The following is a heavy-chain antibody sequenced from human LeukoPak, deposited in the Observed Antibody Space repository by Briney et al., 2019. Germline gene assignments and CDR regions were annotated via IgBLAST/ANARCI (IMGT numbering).Heavy chain of an antibody. CDR1: GYTFTGYY. CDR3: AISAILVGDWFDP. Sequence: GASVKVSCKASGYTFTGYYMHWVRQAPGQGLEWMGWINPNSGGTNYAQKFQGRVTMTRDTSISTAYMELSRLRSDDTAVYYCAISAILVGDWFDPWGQGTLVSISS. D-gene: IGHD2-21*01. CDR2: INPNSGGT. V-gene: IGHV1-2*02. J-gene: IGHJ5*02.